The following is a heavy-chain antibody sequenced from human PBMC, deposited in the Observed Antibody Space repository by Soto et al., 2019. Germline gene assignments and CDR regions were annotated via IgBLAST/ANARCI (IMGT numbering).Heavy chain of an antibody. CDR1: GFTFDNYA. J-gene: IGHJ4*02. CDR3: ARSPQYCSSTKCRADFDY. D-gene: IGHD2-2*01. CDR2: ISWNSGNT. V-gene: IGHV3-9*01. Sequence: EVQLVESGGGLVQPGRSLRLSCAASGFTFDNYAMHWVRQAPGKGLEWVSSISWNSGNTDYAGSVKGRFIISRDSPKNSWYLQMHSLRAEDTALYYCARSPQYCSSTKCRADFDYWGQGTLVSVSS.